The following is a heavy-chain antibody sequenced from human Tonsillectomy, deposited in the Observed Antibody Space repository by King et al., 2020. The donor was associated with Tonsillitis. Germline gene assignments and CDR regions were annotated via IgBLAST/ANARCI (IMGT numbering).Heavy chain of an antibody. Sequence: QLQESGPGLVKPSETLSLTCTVSGGSISSYFWNWIRQPPGKGLEWIGYIDYSGSTTSNPSLKSRVTMSVDTSKNQFSLKLNSVTAADTAVYYCAKSYYGSGSYVRDWGQGTLVIVSS. CDR1: GGSISSYF. V-gene: IGHV4-59*01. CDR3: AKSYYGSGSYVRD. CDR2: IDYSGST. D-gene: IGHD3-10*01. J-gene: IGHJ4*02.